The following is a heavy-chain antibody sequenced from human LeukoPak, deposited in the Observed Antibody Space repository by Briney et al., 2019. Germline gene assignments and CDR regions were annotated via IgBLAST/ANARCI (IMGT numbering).Heavy chain of an antibody. Sequence: SVKVSCKASGGTFSSYAISWVRQAPGQGLEWMGGIIPIFGTANYAQKFQGRVTITADESTSTAYMELSSQRSEDTAVCYCARESNYYDSSGPEYWFDPWGQGTLVTVSS. CDR2: IIPIFGTA. CDR3: ARESNYYDSSGPEYWFDP. CDR1: GGTFSSYA. J-gene: IGHJ5*02. V-gene: IGHV1-69*13. D-gene: IGHD3-22*01.